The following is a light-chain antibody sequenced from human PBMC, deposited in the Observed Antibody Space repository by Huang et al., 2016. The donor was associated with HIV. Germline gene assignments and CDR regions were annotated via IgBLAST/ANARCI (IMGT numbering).Light chain of an antibody. J-gene: IGKJ2*01. CDR1: QSLGSNY. CDR2: GTS. CDR3: QLYGSSPPYT. V-gene: IGKV3-20*01. Sequence: EIVLTQSPGTLSLSPGERASLSCRASQSLGSNYIAWYQQEPGQAPRLLIYGTSTRATVTADRFSGSGSGTVFTLIISRLEPEDFVVYYCQLYGSSPPYTFGQGTKLEIK.